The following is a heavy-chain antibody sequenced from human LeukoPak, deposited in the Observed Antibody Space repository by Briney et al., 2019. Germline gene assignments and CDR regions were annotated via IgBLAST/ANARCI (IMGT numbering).Heavy chain of an antibody. Sequence: SQTLSLTCTVSGGSISSGSYYWSWIRQPAGKGLEWIGRIYTSGSTNYNPSLKSRVTISVDTSKNQFSLKLSSVTAADTAVYYCARERSGYPPNYFDYWGQGTLVTVSS. J-gene: IGHJ4*02. CDR3: ARERSGYPPNYFDY. V-gene: IGHV4-61*02. CDR1: GGSISSGSYY. CDR2: IYTSGST. D-gene: IGHD3-3*01.